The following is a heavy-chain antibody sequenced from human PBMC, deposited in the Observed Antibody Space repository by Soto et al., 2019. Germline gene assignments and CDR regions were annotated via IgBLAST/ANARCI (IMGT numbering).Heavy chain of an antibody. CDR1: GFTVRSNY. V-gene: IGHV3-66*01. Sequence: EVQLVESGGGLVQPGGSLSLSCAASGFTVRSNYMSWVRQAPGKGLEWVSSIYADGSTYYGDSVKGRFTIYRDNSHNTLYLQMTSLRAGDAAVYYCTRGPEAYRHVGDPFDIWGQGTLVTVSS. CDR3: TRGPEAYRHVGDPFDI. CDR2: IYADGST. J-gene: IGHJ3*02. D-gene: IGHD1-26*01.